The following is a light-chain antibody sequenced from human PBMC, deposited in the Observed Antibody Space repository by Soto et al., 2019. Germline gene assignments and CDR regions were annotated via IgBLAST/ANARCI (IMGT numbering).Light chain of an antibody. CDR3: SSYAGSTLYA. V-gene: IGLV2-8*01. CDR2: EVS. Sequence: VLTHPPSASGSPGQSVTISCTGTSSDIGGYNYVSWYQHYPGKAPKLMIYEVSERPSGVPDRFSGSKSGNTASLTVSGLKDEDEADYYCSSYAGSTLYAFGTGTRVTLL. CDR1: SSDIGGYNY. J-gene: IGLJ1*01.